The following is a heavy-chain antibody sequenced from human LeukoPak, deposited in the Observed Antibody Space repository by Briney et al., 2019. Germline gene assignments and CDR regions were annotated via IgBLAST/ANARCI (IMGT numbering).Heavy chain of an antibody. CDR2: IHISGST. Sequence: SETLSLTCTVSGGSISSGSYCWSWIRQPAGKGLEWIGHIHISGSTNYKPSLKSGVTISVDTSKNQLSLKLSSVTAADTAVYYCARDGGVAPHNWFDPWGQGTLVTVSS. D-gene: IGHD2-8*02. J-gene: IGHJ5*02. V-gene: IGHV4-61*09. CDR1: GGSISSGSYC. CDR3: ARDGGVAPHNWFDP.